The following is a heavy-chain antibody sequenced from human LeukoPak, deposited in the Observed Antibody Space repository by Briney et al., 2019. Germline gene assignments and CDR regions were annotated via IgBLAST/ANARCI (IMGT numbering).Heavy chain of an antibody. CDR2: ISYTGGSR. J-gene: IGHJ4*02. V-gene: IGHV3-23*01. CDR1: GCTFSSYA. CDR3: AKDGLYYYDSSGYHDY. Sequence: PEESLRLSCAASGCTFSSYAMTWVRQPSGKGLEWVASISYTGGSRRYADSVRGRFTVSRANSTRTLSLQLDSLRGEDTAVYYCAKDGLYYYDSSGYHDYWGQGTLVTVSS. D-gene: IGHD3-22*01.